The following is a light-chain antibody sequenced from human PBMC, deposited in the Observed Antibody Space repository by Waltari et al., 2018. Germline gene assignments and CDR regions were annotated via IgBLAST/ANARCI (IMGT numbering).Light chain of an antibody. Sequence: QQPGEGPRYLMKDNSDGSHRRGDDIPGRFSASNSGTEYSLTSSCLQSEDEADYYCQTGGHGTWVFGGGTKLTVL. CDR3: QTGGHGTWV. V-gene: IGLV4-69*01. CDR2: DNSDGSH. J-gene: IGLJ3*02.